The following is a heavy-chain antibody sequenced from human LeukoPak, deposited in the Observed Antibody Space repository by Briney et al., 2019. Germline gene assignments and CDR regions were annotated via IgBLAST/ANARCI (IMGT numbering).Heavy chain of an antibody. CDR1: GFTFSSYG. CDR2: IWYDGSNK. Sequence: GGSLRLSCAASGFTFSSYGMHWVRRAPGKGLEWVAVIWYDGSNKYYADSVKGRFTISRDNSKNTLYLQMNSLRAEDTAVYYCAKDSLVGYSYGYRHFDYWGQGTLATVSS. V-gene: IGHV3-33*06. J-gene: IGHJ4*02. CDR3: AKDSLVGYSYGYRHFDY. D-gene: IGHD5-18*01.